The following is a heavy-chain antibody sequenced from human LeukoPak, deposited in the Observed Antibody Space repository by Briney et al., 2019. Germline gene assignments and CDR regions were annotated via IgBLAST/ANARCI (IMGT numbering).Heavy chain of an antibody. Sequence: SETLSLTCAVYGGSFSGYYWSWIRQPPGKGLEWIGEINHSGSTNYNPSLKSRVTISVDTSKNQFSLQLNSVTPEDTAVYYCAREWGPGIAVAGSIDYWGQGTLVTVSS. CDR3: AREWGPGIAVAGSIDY. J-gene: IGHJ4*02. CDR2: INHSGST. CDR1: GGSFSGYY. V-gene: IGHV4-34*01. D-gene: IGHD6-19*01.